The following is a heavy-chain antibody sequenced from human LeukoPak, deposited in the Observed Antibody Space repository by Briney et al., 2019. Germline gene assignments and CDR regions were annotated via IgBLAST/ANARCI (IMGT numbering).Heavy chain of an antibody. Sequence: TLSLTCTVSGGSISSGGYYWSWIRQPPGKGLEWIGYIYHSGSTYYNPSLKSRVTISVDRSKNQFSLKLSSVTAADTAVYYCARGEYSSSGGYFDYWGQGTLVTVSS. CDR1: GGSISSGGYY. CDR2: IYHSGST. CDR3: ARGEYSSSGGYFDY. V-gene: IGHV4-30-2*01. J-gene: IGHJ4*02. D-gene: IGHD6-6*01.